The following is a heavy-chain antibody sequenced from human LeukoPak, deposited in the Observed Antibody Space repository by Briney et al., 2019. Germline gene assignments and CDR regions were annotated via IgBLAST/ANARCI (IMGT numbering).Heavy chain of an antibody. CDR2: MNPNSGNT. J-gene: IGHJ3*01. D-gene: IGHD2-15*01. CDR1: GYTFTSYD. CDR3: ARYCSGGSCYSDAFDV. V-gene: IGHV1-8*01. Sequence: ASVKASCKASGYTFTSYDINWVRQATGQGLEWMGWMNPNSGNTGYAQKFQGRVTMTRNTSISTAYMELSSLRSEDTAVYYCARYCSGGSCYSDAFDVWGQGTMVTVSS.